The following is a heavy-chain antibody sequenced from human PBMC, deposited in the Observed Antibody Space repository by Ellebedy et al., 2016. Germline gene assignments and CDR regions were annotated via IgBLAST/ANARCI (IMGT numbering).Heavy chain of an antibody. CDR2: ISYDGSNK. CDR1: GFTFSSYA. D-gene: IGHD1-1*01. Sequence: GGSLRLXXAASGFTFSSYAMHWVRQAPGKGLEWVAVISYDGSNKYYADSVKGRFTISRDNSKNTLYLQMNSLRAEDTAVYYCARGRATDDAFDIWGQGTMVTVSS. J-gene: IGHJ3*02. V-gene: IGHV3-30-3*01. CDR3: ARGRATDDAFDI.